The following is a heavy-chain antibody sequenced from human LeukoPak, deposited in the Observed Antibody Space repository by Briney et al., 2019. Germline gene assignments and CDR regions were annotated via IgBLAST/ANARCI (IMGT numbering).Heavy chain of an antibody. CDR1: GYTFIGYY. V-gene: IGHV1-2*06. D-gene: IGHD2-15*01. CDR3: ARFGAGYCSGGSCSNFDY. J-gene: IGHJ4*02. CDR2: INPNSGGT. Sequence: ASVKVSCKASGYTFIGYYIHWVRQAPGQGLEWMGRINPNSGGTNYAQKFQGRVTMNRDTSISTAYMGLSRLRSDDTAVYYCARFGAGYCSGGSCSNFDYWGQGTLVTVSS.